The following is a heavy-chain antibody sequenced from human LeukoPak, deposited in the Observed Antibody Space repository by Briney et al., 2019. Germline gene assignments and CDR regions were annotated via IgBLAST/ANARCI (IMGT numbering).Heavy chain of an antibody. V-gene: IGHV1-2*02. Sequence: GASVKVSCKASGYTFTGYYMHWVRQAPGQGLEWMGWINPNSGGTNYAQKFQGRVTMTRDTSISTAYMELSRLRSDDTAVYYCAREQMARGVVSGSGRAPYYYYGMDVWGQGTTVTVSS. CDR1: GYTFTGYY. CDR2: INPNSGGT. D-gene: IGHD3-10*01. CDR3: AREQMARGVVSGSGRAPYYYYGMDV. J-gene: IGHJ6*02.